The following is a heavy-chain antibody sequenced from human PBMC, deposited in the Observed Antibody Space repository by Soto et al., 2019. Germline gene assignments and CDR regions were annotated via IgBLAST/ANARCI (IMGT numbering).Heavy chain of an antibody. CDR1: CFTFTTYG. CDR3: ARVVVAARYYYYYMDV. Sequence: GAPVKVSCKAFCFTFTTYGISWARHAPGQGREWMGWISAYNGNTNYAQKLQGRVTMTTDTSTSTAYMELRSLRSDDTAVYYCARVVVAARYYYYYMDVWGKGTTVTVSS. J-gene: IGHJ6*03. CDR2: ISAYNGNT. V-gene: IGHV1-18*01. D-gene: IGHD2-15*01.